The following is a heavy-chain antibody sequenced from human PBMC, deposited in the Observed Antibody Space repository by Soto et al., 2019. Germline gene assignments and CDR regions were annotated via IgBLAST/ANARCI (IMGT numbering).Heavy chain of an antibody. J-gene: IGHJ5*02. V-gene: IGHV4-30-4*01. CDR1: GGSVSGVDYF. CDR2: IYYTGIT. D-gene: IGHD2-21*01. CDR3: AREERKGIISWFDP. Sequence: SSETLSLTCTVSGGSVSGVDYFWSWIRQSPGKGLEWIGYIYYTGITHLNPSLKSRLTMAVDTSKNEFSLKLTSVSAADTAVYFCAREERKGIISWFDPWGQGTPVTVSS.